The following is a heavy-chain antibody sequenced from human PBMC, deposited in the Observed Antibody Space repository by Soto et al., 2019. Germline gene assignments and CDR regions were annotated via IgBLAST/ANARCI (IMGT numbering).Heavy chain of an antibody. CDR2: ISAYNGNT. CDR1: GYTFTSYG. CDR3: ARGLLDVVVPAAMGRYYYMDV. D-gene: IGHD2-2*01. Sequence: GASVKVSCKASGYTFTSYGISWVRQAPGQGLEWMGWISAYNGNTNYAQKLQGRVTMTTDTSTSTAYMELRSLRSDDTAVYYCARGLLDVVVPAAMGRYYYMDVWGKGTTVTVSS. J-gene: IGHJ6*03. V-gene: IGHV1-18*01.